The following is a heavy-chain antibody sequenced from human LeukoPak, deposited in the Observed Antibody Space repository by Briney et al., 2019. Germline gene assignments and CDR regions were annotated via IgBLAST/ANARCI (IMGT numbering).Heavy chain of an antibody. J-gene: IGHJ4*02. CDR2: ISGSGGST. D-gene: IGHD6-19*01. Sequence: GGSLRLSCAASGFTFSSFAMSWVRQAPGKGLEWVSSISGSGGSTNYADSVKGRFTVSRDNSKNTLYLQMNSLRAEDTAIYYCAKAVAGTFDYWGQGTLVTVSS. CDR3: AKAVAGTFDY. V-gene: IGHV3-23*01. CDR1: GFTFSSFA.